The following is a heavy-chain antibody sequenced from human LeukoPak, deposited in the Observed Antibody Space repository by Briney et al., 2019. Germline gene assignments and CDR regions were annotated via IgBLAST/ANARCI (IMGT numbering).Heavy chain of an antibody. CDR1: GGSFSGYY. Sequence: SETLSLTCAVYGGSFSGYYWSWIRQPPGKGLEWIGEINHSGSTNYNPSLKSRVTISVDTSKNQFSLKLSSVTAADTAVYYCARGPPYCSGGSCYPNWFDPWGQGTLVTVSS. V-gene: IGHV4-34*01. D-gene: IGHD2-15*01. CDR3: ARGPPYCSGGSCYPNWFDP. J-gene: IGHJ5*02. CDR2: INHSGST.